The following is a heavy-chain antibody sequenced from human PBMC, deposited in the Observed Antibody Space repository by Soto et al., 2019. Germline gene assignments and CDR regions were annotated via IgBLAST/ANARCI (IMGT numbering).Heavy chain of an antibody. V-gene: IGHV4-30-2*01. CDR2: TYHSGNP. CDR3: ARWTYCGGDCYWLYF. CDR1: GDTISTGGYT. Sequence: PSETLSLTCDVSGDTISTGGYTWAWIRQPPGKALEWIGHTYHSGNPYYNPSLKSRVIISVDRSKNQFSLKLSSVTAADTAIYYCARWTYCGGDCYWLYFWGKGTLVTVAS. D-gene: IGHD2-21*02. J-gene: IGHJ4*02.